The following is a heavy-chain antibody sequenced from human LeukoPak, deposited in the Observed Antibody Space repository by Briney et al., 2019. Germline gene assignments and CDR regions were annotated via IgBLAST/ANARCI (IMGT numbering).Heavy chain of an antibody. CDR1: GFTFSSYS. Sequence: GGSLRLSCAASGFTFSSYSMNWVRQAPGKGLGGGSSISSSSRYIYYADSVKGRFTISRDNAKNSLSLQMNSLRAEDTAVYYCARDRPHYDILTGYYNDYWGQGTLVTVSS. V-gene: IGHV3-21*01. D-gene: IGHD3-9*01. J-gene: IGHJ4*02. CDR3: ARDRPHYDILTGYYNDY. CDR2: ISSSSRYI.